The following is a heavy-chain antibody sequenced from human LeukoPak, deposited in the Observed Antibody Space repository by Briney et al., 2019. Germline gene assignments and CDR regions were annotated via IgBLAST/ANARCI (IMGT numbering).Heavy chain of an antibody. CDR3: ARFGGPGVKRVDTAMNY. J-gene: IGHJ4*02. Sequence: GGSLRLSCAASGFTFSSYGMHWVRQAPGKGLEWVAVISYDGSNKYYADSVKGRFTISRDNSKNTLYLQMNSLRAEDTAVYYCARFGGPGVKRVDTAMNYWGQGTLVTVSS. D-gene: IGHD5-18*01. V-gene: IGHV3-30*03. CDR1: GFTFSSYG. CDR2: ISYDGSNK.